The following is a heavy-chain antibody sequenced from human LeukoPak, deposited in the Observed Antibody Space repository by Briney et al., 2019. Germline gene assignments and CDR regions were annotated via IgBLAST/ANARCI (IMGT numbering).Heavy chain of an antibody. CDR3: ARGGSSGCFDY. V-gene: IGHV3-30*04. CDR2: ISYDGSNK. D-gene: IGHD6-19*01. Sequence: GGSLRLSCAASGFTFSSYAMHWVRQAPGKGLEWVAVISYDGSNKYYADSVKGRFTISRDNSKNTLYLQVNSLRAEDTAVYYCARGGSSGCFDYWGQGTLVTVSS. CDR1: GFTFSSYA. J-gene: IGHJ4*02.